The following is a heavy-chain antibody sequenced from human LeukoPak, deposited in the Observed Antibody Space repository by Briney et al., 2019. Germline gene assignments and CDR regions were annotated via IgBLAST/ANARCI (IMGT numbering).Heavy chain of an antibody. D-gene: IGHD3-22*01. CDR3: ARGLGYYYDSSGYGGFDY. Sequence: GSLRLSCAASGFTFSDYYMSWIRQAPGKGLEWVSYITSSGSTIYYADSVKGRFTISRDNAKNSLYLQMNSLRAEDTAVYYCARGLGYYYDSSGYGGFDYWGQGTLVTVSS. CDR2: ITSSGSTI. J-gene: IGHJ4*02. V-gene: IGHV3-11*04. CDR1: GFTFSDYY.